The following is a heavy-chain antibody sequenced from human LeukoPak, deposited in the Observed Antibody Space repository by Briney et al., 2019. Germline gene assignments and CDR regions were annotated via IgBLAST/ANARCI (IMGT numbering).Heavy chain of an antibody. CDR2: IYTSGST. V-gene: IGHV4-4*07. Sequence: RPSETLSLTCTVSGGSISSYYWSWIRQPAGKGLEWIGRIYTSGSTNYNPSLKSRVTMSVDTSKNQFSLKLSSVTAADTAVYYCARDTVTDYYYYYGMDVWGQGTTVTVSS. CDR3: ARDTVTDYYYYYGMDV. D-gene: IGHD4-11*01. CDR1: GGSISSYY. J-gene: IGHJ6*02.